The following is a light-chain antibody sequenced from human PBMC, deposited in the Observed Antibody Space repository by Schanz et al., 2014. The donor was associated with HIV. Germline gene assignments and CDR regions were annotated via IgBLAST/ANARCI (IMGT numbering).Light chain of an antibody. J-gene: IGKJ1*01. CDR2: GAS. CDR1: QTITSNF. CDR3: QQYGSSWT. Sequence: EIVLTQSPGSLSLSPGERAALSCRASQTITSNFLAWYQQRPGQAPRLLIYGASNRATGVPDRFSGSGSGTDFILTISRLEPEDFAVYYCQQYGSSWTFGQGTKVEIK. V-gene: IGKV3-20*01.